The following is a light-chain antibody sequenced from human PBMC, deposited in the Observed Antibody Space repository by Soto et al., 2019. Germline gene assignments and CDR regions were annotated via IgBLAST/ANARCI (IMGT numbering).Light chain of an antibody. CDR3: QQYYSTPYT. Sequence: DIVMTQSPDSLAVSLGERATINCKSSQSVLYSSNNKNYLAWYQQKPGQPPKLLIYWASTRESGVPDRFSGSGSGTDFTLTISSXQAEDVAVYHCQQYYSTPYTFGQGTKVDIK. CDR1: QSVLYSSNNKNY. J-gene: IGKJ2*01. V-gene: IGKV4-1*01. CDR2: WAS.